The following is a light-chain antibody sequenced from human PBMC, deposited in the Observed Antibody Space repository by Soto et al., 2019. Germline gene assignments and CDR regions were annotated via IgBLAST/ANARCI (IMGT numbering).Light chain of an antibody. V-gene: IGKV1-5*01. Sequence: DIQMTQSRSSLSASVGDRVTITCRASQSIIRYLNWYQQKPGKAPKLLMYDASTLESGVPPRFSGSRSGTEFTLTISSLQPDDCGTYYCQQYHSFFSVTFGQGTKVDIK. J-gene: IGKJ1*01. CDR2: DAS. CDR1: QSIIRY. CDR3: QQYHSFFSVT.